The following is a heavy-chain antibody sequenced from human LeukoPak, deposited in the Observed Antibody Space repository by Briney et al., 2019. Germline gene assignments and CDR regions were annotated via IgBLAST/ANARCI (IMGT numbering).Heavy chain of an antibody. Sequence: GASVKVSCKASGYTFSDYYMHWVRQAPGQGLEWMGWINPNNGGTNYAQKFQGRVTMTRDTSITTAYMELSSLTSDDTAVYYCASSLELLSYFDFWGRGTLVSVSS. V-gene: IGHV1-2*02. CDR1: GYTFSDYY. CDR3: ASSLELLSYFDF. CDR2: INPNNGGT. J-gene: IGHJ4*02. D-gene: IGHD3-3*01.